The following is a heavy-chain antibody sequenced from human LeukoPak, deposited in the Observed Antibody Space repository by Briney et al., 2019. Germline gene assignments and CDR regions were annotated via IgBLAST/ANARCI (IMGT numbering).Heavy chain of an antibody. D-gene: IGHD6-6*01. CDR2: ISETGDVT. Sequence: GGSLRLSCAVSGFSFGSYPMSWVRQAPGKGLEWVSVISETGDVTHYADSMKGRFTISRDNIKNTLNLQMNSLRAEDTAIYYCARDSSHYLGSSDYWGQGTLVTVSS. CDR1: GFSFGSYP. CDR3: ARDSSHYLGSSDY. V-gene: IGHV3-23*01. J-gene: IGHJ4*02.